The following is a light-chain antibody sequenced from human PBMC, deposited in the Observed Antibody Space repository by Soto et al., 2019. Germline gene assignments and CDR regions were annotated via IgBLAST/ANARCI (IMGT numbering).Light chain of an antibody. CDR2: GAS. CDR1: QSFSSN. Sequence: EIVMTQSPATLSVSPGERATLSCRASQSFSSNLAWYQQKPGQAPRLLIYGASTRYIGIPARFSGSVSGTEFTLTLISLQSEDFACYYCQQYNNWPLTFGGGTKVEIK. V-gene: IGKV3-15*01. J-gene: IGKJ4*01. CDR3: QQYNNWPLT.